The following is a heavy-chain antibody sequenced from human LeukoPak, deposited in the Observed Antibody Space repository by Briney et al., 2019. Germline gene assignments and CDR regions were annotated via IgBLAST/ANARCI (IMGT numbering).Heavy chain of an antibody. CDR1: GGSFSGYY. D-gene: IGHD3-10*02. V-gene: IGHV4-34*01. CDR3: ARETKVWMAHSPMFGGAFDI. CDR2: INHSGST. J-gene: IGHJ3*02. Sequence: SETLSLTCAVYGGSFSGYYWSWIRQPPGKGLGWIGEINHSGSTNYNPSLKSRVTISVDTSKNQFSLKLSSVTAADTAVYYCARETKVWMAHSPMFGGAFDIWGQGTMVTVSS.